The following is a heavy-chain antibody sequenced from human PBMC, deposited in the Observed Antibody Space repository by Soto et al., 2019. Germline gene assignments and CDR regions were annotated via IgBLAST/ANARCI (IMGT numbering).Heavy chain of an antibody. D-gene: IGHD6-13*01. V-gene: IGHV3-48*02. CDR2: ISSSSSTI. Sequence: GGSLRLSCAASGFTFSSYSMNWVRQAPGKGLEWVSYISSSSSTIYYADSVKGRFTISRDNAKNSLYLQMNSLRDEDTAVYYCAYSSSWRNWFDPWGQGTLVTVS. J-gene: IGHJ5*02. CDR3: AYSSSWRNWFDP. CDR1: GFTFSSYS.